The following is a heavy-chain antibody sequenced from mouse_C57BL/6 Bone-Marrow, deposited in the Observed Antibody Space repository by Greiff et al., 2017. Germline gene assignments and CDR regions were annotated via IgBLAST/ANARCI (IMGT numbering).Heavy chain of an antibody. Sequence: VQLVESGPELVKPGASVKLSCKASGYTFTSYDINWVKPRPGQGLEWIVWIYPRAGSTKSNEKFKGQATLTVYTSSSTAYMELHSLTSEDSAVYFCARPSTGTWFAYWGKGTLVTVSA. CDR2: IYPRAGST. J-gene: IGHJ3*01. CDR1: GYTFTSYD. CDR3: ARPSTGTWFAY. V-gene: IGHV1-85*01. D-gene: IGHD4-1*02.